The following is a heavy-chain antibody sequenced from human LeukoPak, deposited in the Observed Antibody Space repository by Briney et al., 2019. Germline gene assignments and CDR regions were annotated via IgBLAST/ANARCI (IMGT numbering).Heavy chain of an antibody. CDR2: INHSGST. D-gene: IGHD2-15*01. Sequence: PSVTLSLTCAVYGGSFSGYYWSWIRQPPGKGLEWIGEINHSGSTNYNPSLKSRVTISVDTSKNQFSLKLSSVTAADTAVYYCARGPPYCSGGSCYLNWFDPWGQGTLVTVSS. CDR3: ARGPPYCSGGSCYLNWFDP. J-gene: IGHJ5*02. CDR1: GGSFSGYY. V-gene: IGHV4-34*01.